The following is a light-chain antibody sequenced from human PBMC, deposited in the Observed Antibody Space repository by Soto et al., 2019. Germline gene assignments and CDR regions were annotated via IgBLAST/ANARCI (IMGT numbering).Light chain of an antibody. CDR1: SSDVGGYNY. J-gene: IGLJ1*01. Sequence: SVLTQPASLSWSPGQSITISCTGNSSDVGGYNYVSWYQQHPGKAPKFMIYDVSNRPSGVSNRFSGSKSGNTASLTISGLQAEDEADYYCSSYTTSNTRQIVFGTGTKVTVL. CDR3: SSYTTSNTRQIV. V-gene: IGLV2-14*01. CDR2: DVS.